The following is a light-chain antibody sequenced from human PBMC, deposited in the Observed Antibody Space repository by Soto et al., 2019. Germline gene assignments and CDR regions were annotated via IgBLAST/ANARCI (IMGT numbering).Light chain of an antibody. CDR3: QQRSKWPPWT. J-gene: IGKJ4*01. Sequence: EIVLTQSPATLSLSPGERATLSCRASQSVSSYLAWYQQKPGQAPRLLIYDASNRATGIPARFSGSGSGTDFTLTISSLEPEDFAVYYCQQRSKWPPWTFGGGTKVEIK. CDR2: DAS. CDR1: QSVSSY. V-gene: IGKV3-11*01.